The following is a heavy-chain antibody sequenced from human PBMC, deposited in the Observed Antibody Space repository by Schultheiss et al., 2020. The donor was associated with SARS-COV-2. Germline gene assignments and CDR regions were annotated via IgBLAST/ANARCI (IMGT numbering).Heavy chain of an antibody. J-gene: IGHJ4*02. V-gene: IGHV3-33*06. Sequence: GGSLRLSCAASGFTFSSYGMHWVRQAPGKGLEWVAVIWYDGSNKYYADSVKGRFTISRDNARNSLYLQMNSLRDEDTAVYYCAKSRVTTSGSVDYWGQGTQVTVSS. D-gene: IGHD3-10*01. CDR3: AKSRVTTSGSVDY. CDR2: IWYDGSNK. CDR1: GFTFSSYG.